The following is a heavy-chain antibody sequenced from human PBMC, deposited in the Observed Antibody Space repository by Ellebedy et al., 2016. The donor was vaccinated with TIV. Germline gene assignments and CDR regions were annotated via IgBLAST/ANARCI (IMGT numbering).Heavy chain of an antibody. J-gene: IGHJ4*02. CDR2: IYYSGST. CDR1: GGSISSYY. D-gene: IGHD6-19*01. Sequence: MPGGSLRLSCTVSGGSISSYYWSWIRQPPGKGLEWIGYIYYSGSTNYNPSLKSRVTISVDTSKNQFSLKLSSVTAADTAVYYCASSRGFYSSGWSYYFDYWGQGTLVTVSS. CDR3: ASSRGFYSSGWSYYFDY. V-gene: IGHV4-59*08.